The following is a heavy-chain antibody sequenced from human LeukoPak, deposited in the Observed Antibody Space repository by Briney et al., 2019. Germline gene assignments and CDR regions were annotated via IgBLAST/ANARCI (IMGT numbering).Heavy chain of an antibody. V-gene: IGHV3-33*01. CDR3: ARDVEGMDV. J-gene: IGHJ6*02. CDR1: GFTFSNYG. Sequence: GGSLRLSCAASGFTFSNYGMHWVRQAPGKGLEWVAVIWYDGSNKYYAESVKGRFTISRDNSKNTLYLQMNSLRAEDTAVYYCARDVEGMDVWGQGTTVTVSS. CDR2: IWYDGSNK.